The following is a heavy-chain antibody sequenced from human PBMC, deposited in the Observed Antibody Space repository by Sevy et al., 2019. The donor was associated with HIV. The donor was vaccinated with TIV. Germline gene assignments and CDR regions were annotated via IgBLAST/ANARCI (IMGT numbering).Heavy chain of an antibody. Sequence: GGSLRLSCAASGFTFSSYGMHWVRQAPGKGLEWVAVISYDGSNKCYADSVKGRFTISRDNSKNTLYLQMNSLRAEDTAVYYCAKRGSGWYSDYWGQGTLVTVSS. J-gene: IGHJ4*02. CDR2: ISYDGSNK. CDR1: GFTFSSYG. V-gene: IGHV3-30*18. D-gene: IGHD6-19*01. CDR3: AKRGSGWYSDY.